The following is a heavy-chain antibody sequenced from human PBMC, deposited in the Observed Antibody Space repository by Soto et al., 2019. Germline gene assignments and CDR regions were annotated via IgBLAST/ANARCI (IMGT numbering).Heavy chain of an antibody. CDR3: ARPSIEAVAANEAHY. J-gene: IGHJ4*02. CDR2: INPSGGST. D-gene: IGHD6-19*01. CDR1: GYPFTSYY. Sequence: ASVKVSCKASGYPFTSYYMHWVRQAPGQGLEWMGIINPSGGSTSYAQKFQGRVTMTRDTSTSTVYMELTSLRSEDTAVYYCARPSIEAVAANEAHYWGQGTLVTVSS. V-gene: IGHV1-46*01.